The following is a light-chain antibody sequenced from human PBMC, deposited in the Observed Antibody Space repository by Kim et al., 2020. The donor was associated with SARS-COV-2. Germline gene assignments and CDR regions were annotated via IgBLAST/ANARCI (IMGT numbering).Light chain of an antibody. CDR1: NLGDKF. J-gene: IGLJ1*01. CDR2: QDN. V-gene: IGLV3-1*01. CDR3: QAWDTTAWV. Sequence: SYELTQPPSASVSPGQTTSITCSGNNLGDKFACWYQQKPGQSPVLVIYQDNKRPSGIPERFSGSNSGNTATLTISGTQAMDEADYYCQAWDTTAWVFGTG.